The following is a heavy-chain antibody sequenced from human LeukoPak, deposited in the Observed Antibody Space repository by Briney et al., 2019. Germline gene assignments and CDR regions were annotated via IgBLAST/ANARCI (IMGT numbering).Heavy chain of an antibody. V-gene: IGHV4-59*01. CDR1: GASLSSYY. CDR2: ISDTGKT. J-gene: IGHJ4*02. CDR3: VTGYYEPFDN. Sequence: SETLSLTCSVSGASLSSYYWGWIRQSPEKGLEWLGYISDTGKTDYNPSLKSRGTLSLDTSKNQFSLRLTSVTAADTAVYYCVTGYYEPFDNWGQGTLVTVSS. D-gene: IGHD3-3*01.